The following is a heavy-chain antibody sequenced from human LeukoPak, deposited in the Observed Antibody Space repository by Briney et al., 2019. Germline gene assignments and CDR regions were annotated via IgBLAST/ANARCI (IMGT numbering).Heavy chain of an antibody. Sequence: GGSLRLSCAASGFTISSYSMNWVRQAPGKGLEWVSYISSSSSTIYYADSVKGRFTISRDNAKNSLYLQMNSLRAEDTAVYYCARDLGSGWYPYFDYWGQGTLVTVSS. CDR1: GFTISSYS. CDR2: ISSSSSTI. V-gene: IGHV3-48*01. D-gene: IGHD6-19*01. J-gene: IGHJ4*02. CDR3: ARDLGSGWYPYFDY.